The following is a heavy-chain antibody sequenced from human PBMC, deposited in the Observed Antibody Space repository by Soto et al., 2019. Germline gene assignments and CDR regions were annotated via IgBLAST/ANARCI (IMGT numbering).Heavy chain of an antibody. CDR2: ISYDGSNK. CDR1: GFTFSSYG. D-gene: IGHD4-17*01. CDR3: AKGGSEGDYVAFDI. J-gene: IGHJ3*02. V-gene: IGHV3-30*18. Sequence: GGSLRLSCAASGFTFSSYGMHWVRQAPGKGLEWVAVISYDGSNKYYADSVKGRFTISRDNSKNTLYLQMNSLRAEDTAVYYCAKGGSEGDYVAFDIWGQGTMVTVS.